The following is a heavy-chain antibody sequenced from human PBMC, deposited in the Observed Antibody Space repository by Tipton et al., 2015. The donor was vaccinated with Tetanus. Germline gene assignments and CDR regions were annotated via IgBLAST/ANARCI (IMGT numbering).Heavy chain of an antibody. CDR2: IYYSGGT. V-gene: IGHV4-59*01. Sequence: TLSLTCTVSGASISTYYWSWIRQPPGKGLEWIGYIYYSGGTNYNPSLKSRVTISVDTPKNQFSLKLSSVTAADTAVYYCARDRTICSGGSCYGIPGAFDIWGQGTMVTVSS. J-gene: IGHJ3*02. CDR1: GASISTYY. CDR3: ARDRTICSGGSCYGIPGAFDI. D-gene: IGHD2-15*01.